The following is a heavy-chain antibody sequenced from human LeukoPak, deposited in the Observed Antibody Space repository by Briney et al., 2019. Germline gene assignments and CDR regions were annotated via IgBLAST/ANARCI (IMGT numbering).Heavy chain of an antibody. CDR2: IKQDGSEK. D-gene: IGHD2-21*02. J-gene: IGHJ4*02. CDR3: AVEYCGGDCYGGLGY. CDR1: GFTFSSYW. Sequence: GGSLRLSCAASGFTFSSYWMSWVRQAPGKGLEWVANIKQDGSEKYYVDSVKDRFTISRDNAKNSLFLQMNSLRAEDTAVYYCAVEYCGGDCYGGLGYWGQGTLVTVSS. V-gene: IGHV3-7*03.